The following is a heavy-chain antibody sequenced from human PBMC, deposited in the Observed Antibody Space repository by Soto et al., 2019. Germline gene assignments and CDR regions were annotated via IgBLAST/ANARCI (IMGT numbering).Heavy chain of an antibody. D-gene: IGHD1-26*01. CDR1: GFTFSSYA. V-gene: IGHV3-30-3*01. Sequence: GGSQRLSCAASGFTFSSYAMHWVRQAPGKGLEWVAVISYDGSNKYYADSVKGRFTISRDNSKNTLYLQMNSLRAEDTAVYYCARDRELALDYWGQGTLVTVSS. CDR3: ARDRELALDY. J-gene: IGHJ4*02. CDR2: ISYDGSNK.